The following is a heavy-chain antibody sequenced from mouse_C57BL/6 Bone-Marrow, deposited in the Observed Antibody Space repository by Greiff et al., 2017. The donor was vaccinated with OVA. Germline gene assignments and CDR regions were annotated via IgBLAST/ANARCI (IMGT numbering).Heavy chain of an antibody. CDR2: ISYSGST. Sequence: DVQLQESGPGLVKPSQSLSLSCTVTGYSITSGYDWHWIRHFPGNQLEWMGYISYSGSTNYNQSLKSGISITHDTSKNHFFLKLNSVTTEDTATYYCAREEYYGSSWYFDVWGTGTTVTVSA. V-gene: IGHV3-1*01. CDR1: GYSITSGYD. D-gene: IGHD1-1*01. J-gene: IGHJ1*03. CDR3: AREEYYGSSWYFDV.